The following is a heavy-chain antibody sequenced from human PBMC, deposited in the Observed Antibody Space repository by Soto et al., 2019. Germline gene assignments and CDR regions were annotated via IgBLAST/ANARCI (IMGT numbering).Heavy chain of an antibody. CDR1: GYTFTSYY. J-gene: IGHJ6*02. V-gene: IGHV1-46*01. D-gene: IGHD1-26*01. CDR3: ARDQRLQTHGVVQWGMDV. Sequence: ASVKVSCKASGYTFTSYYMHWVRQAPGQGLEWMGIINPSGGSTSYAQKFQGRVTMTRDTSTSTVYMELSSLRSEDTAVYYCARDQRLQTHGVVQWGMDVWGQGTTVTVSS. CDR2: INPSGGST.